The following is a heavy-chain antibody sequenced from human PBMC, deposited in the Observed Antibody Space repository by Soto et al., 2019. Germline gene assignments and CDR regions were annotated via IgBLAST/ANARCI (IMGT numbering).Heavy chain of an antibody. CDR1: GFTFDDHA. V-gene: IGHV3-9*01. Sequence: EVQLVESGGGLVQPGRSLRLSCAASGFTFDDHAMHWVRQAPGKGLEWVSGISWNSGSIDYADSVKGRFTISRDNAKNSLYLQMNSLRVEDTALYYCARDPYCSGGSCYSGWFDPWGQGTLVTVSS. CDR2: ISWNSGSI. J-gene: IGHJ5*02. D-gene: IGHD2-15*01. CDR3: ARDPYCSGGSCYSGWFDP.